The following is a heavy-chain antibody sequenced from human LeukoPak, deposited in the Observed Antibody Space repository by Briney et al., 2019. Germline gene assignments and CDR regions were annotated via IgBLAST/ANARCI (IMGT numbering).Heavy chain of an antibody. CDR2: IYYTGRT. D-gene: IGHD3-22*01. Sequence: PSETLSLTCTVSGGSISNYYWSWVRQPPGKGLEWIGYIYYTGRTYYNPSLKSRVTMSVDTSKNQFSLRLTSLIDADTAVYYCARGGSYDSSSFFFRYWGQGTLATVSS. CDR3: ARGGSYDSSSFFFRY. J-gene: IGHJ4*02. V-gene: IGHV4-59*08. CDR1: GGSISNYY.